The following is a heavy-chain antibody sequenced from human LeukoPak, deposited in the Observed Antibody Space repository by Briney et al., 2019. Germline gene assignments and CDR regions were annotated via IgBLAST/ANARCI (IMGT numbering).Heavy chain of an antibody. CDR3: ASQYYYDSVGYHFTFDF. CDR1: GGSISSSSYY. D-gene: IGHD3-22*01. Sequence: SEALSLTCTVSGGSISSSSYYWGWIRQPPGKGLEWIGSIYYSGSTYYNPSLKSRVTISVDTSKNQFSLKLTSVTAADTAVYYCASQYYYDSVGYHFTFDFWGQGTLVTVSS. J-gene: IGHJ4*01. V-gene: IGHV4-39*07. CDR2: IYYSGST.